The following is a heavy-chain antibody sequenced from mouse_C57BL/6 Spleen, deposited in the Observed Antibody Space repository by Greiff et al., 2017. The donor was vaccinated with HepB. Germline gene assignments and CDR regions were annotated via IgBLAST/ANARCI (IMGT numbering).Heavy chain of an antibody. Sequence: QVQLQQPGAELVRPGSSVKLSCKASGYTFTSYWMHWVKQRPIQGLEWIGNIDPSDSETHYNQKFKDKATLTVDKSSSTAYRHLSSLTPEDSAVYYGARGGSYYYAPYGFDYWGQGTTLTVSS. CDR3: ARGGSYYYAPYGFDY. CDR2: IDPSDSET. V-gene: IGHV1-52*01. J-gene: IGHJ2*01. D-gene: IGHD1-1*01. CDR1: GYTFTSYW.